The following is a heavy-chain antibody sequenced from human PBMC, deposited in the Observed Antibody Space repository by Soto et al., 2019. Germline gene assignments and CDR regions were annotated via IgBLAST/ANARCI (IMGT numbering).Heavy chain of an antibody. CDR1: GFTFSSYG. CDR2: ISYDGSNK. D-gene: IGHD4-17*01. J-gene: IGHJ4*02. Sequence: GGSLRLSCAASGFTFSSYGMHWVRQAPGKGLEWVAVISYDGSNKYYADSVKGRFTISRDNSKNTLYLQMNSLRAEDTAVYYCAAYGDYVPDYWGQGTLVTVSS. V-gene: IGHV3-30*03. CDR3: AAYGDYVPDY.